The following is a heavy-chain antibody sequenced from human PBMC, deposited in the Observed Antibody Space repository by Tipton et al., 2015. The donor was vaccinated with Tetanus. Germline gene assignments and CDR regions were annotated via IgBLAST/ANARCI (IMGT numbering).Heavy chain of an antibody. CDR3: ARSKLLWFGESLSGFDS. J-gene: IGHJ4*02. Sequence: WVRQHPGKGLEWIGYIYYSGNTYINPSLKSRVTMSVDTSKNQISLNLSSVTAADTAVYYCARSKLLWFGESLSGFDSWGQGTLVTVSA. CDR2: IYYSGNT. V-gene: IGHV4-31*02. D-gene: IGHD3-10*01.